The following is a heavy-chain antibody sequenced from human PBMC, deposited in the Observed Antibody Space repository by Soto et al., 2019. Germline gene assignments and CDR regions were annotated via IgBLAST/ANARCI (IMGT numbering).Heavy chain of an antibody. V-gene: IGHV3-33*01. CDR3: ARPGASGYSSGWYSYGMDV. J-gene: IGHJ6*02. D-gene: IGHD6-19*01. CDR1: GFTFGSYG. CDR2: IWYDGSNK. Sequence: GGPLRLSCAASGFTFGSYGMHWVRQAPGKGLGWVAVIWYDGSNKYYADSVKGRFTISRDNSKNTLYLQMNSLRAEGTAVYYCARPGASGYSSGWYSYGMDVWGQGTTVTVSS.